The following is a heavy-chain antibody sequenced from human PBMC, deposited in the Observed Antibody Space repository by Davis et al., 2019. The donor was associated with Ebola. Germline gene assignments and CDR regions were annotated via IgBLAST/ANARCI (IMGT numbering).Heavy chain of an antibody. D-gene: IGHD3-9*01. V-gene: IGHV3-48*02. CDR3: ARGTYDILTGMLYYYYGMDV. Sequence: GESLKISCAASGFTFSSYSMNWVRQAPGKGLEWVSYISSSSSTIYYADSVKGRFTISRDNAKNSLYLQMNSLRDEDTAVYYCARGTYDILTGMLYYYYGMDVWGKGTTVTVSS. CDR1: GFTFSSYS. J-gene: IGHJ6*04. CDR2: ISSSSSTI.